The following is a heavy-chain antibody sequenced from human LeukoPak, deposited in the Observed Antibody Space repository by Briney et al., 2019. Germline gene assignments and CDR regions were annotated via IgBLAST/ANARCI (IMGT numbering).Heavy chain of an antibody. CDR1: GGTFSSYA. CDR3: ASTGLRWLQLTSPLYYFDY. V-gene: IGHV1-69*01. Sequence: SVKVSCKASGGTFSSYAISWVRQAPGQGLEWMGGIIPIFGTANYAQKFQGRVTITADESTSTAYMELSSLRSEDTAVYYCASTGLRWLQLTSPLYYFDYWGQGTVVTVSS. D-gene: IGHD5-24*01. J-gene: IGHJ4*02. CDR2: IIPIFGTA.